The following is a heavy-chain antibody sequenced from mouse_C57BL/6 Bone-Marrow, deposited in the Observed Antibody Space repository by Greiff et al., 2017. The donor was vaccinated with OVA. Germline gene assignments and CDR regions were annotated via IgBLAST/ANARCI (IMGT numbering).Heavy chain of an antibody. CDR2: IDPSDSET. CDR1: GYTFTSYW. V-gene: IGHV1-52*01. D-gene: IGHD1-1*01. Sequence: QVQLQQPGAELVRPGSSVKLSCKASGYTFTSYWMHWVKQRPIQGLEWIGNIDPSDSETHYNQKFKDKATLTVDKSSSTAYMQLSSLTSEDSAVYYCARDYYGSSSWWYFDVWGTGTTVTVSS. J-gene: IGHJ1*03. CDR3: ARDYYGSSSWWYFDV.